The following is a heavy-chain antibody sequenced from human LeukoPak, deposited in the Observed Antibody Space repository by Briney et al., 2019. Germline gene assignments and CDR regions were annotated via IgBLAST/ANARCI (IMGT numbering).Heavy chain of an antibody. CDR2: INPNIGDP. J-gene: IGHJ4*02. Sequence: ASVTVSCKASGYTFTGYYMHWVRQAPGQGLEWMGWINPNIGDPNYAQKFQGRVTMTRDTSISTAYMELTRLRSDDTAVYYCARDQRCSSTSCYPTDYWGQGTLVTVSS. V-gene: IGHV1-2*02. D-gene: IGHD2-2*01. CDR3: ARDQRCSSTSCYPTDY. CDR1: GYTFTGYY.